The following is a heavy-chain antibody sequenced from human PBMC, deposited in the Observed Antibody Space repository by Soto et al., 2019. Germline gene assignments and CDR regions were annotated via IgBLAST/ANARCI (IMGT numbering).Heavy chain of an antibody. CDR2: INESGKKT. CDR1: GFTFKKYA. CDR3: TTDPATIFGGFWKYGLDV. Sequence: ELQLLESGGGVVQPGGSLRLSCEASGFTFKKYAMTWVRQAPGKGLEWVADINESGKKTNYAESLKGRFSISRDNSRNTLSLLMISLRADDKAIDYCTTDPATIFGGFWKYGLDVWCHGTTVSVSS. D-gene: IGHD3-3*01. J-gene: IGHJ6*02. V-gene: IGHV3-23*01.